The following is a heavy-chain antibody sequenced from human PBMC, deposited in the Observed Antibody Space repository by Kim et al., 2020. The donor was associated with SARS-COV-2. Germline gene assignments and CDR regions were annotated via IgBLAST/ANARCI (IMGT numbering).Heavy chain of an antibody. CDR1: GFTFSSSW. CDR2: VNSDGSST. J-gene: IGHJ4*02. CDR3: VRGLVY. D-gene: IGHD3-9*01. Sequence: GGSLRLSCAASGFTFSSSWMHWVRQDTRKGLVWVSHVNSDGSSTTYADSVKGRFTISRDNAKNTLYLQMNSLRAEDTAVYYCVRGLVYWGQGALATVSS. V-gene: IGHV3-74*01.